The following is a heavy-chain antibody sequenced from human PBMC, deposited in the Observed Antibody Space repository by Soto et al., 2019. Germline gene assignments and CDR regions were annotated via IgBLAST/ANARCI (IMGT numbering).Heavy chain of an antibody. V-gene: IGHV4-59*08. J-gene: IGHJ4*02. D-gene: IGHD1-26*01. CDR1: GGSISSYY. CDR2: IYYSGIT. CDR3: ARHNPYSPHDY. Sequence: QVQLQESGPGLVKPSETLSLTCTVSGGSISSYYWSWIRQSPGKGLEWIGYIYYSGITNYNPSLKSRVTISLDTSKEQLSLKLSSVTAADTAVYYCARHNPYSPHDYWGQGTLVTVSS.